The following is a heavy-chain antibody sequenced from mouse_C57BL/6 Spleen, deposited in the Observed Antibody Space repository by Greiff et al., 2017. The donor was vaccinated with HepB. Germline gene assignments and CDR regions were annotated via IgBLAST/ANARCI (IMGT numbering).Heavy chain of an antibody. Sequence: EVQLVESGGDLVKPGGSLKLSCAASGFTFSSYGMSWVRQTPDKRLEWVATISSGGSYTYYPDSVKGRFTISRDNAKNTLYLQMSSLKSEDTAMYYCSRHTGGSSPHYAMDYWGQGTSVTVSS. CDR2: ISSGGSYT. J-gene: IGHJ4*01. CDR3: SRHTGGSSPHYAMDY. V-gene: IGHV5-6*01. CDR1: GFTFSSYG. D-gene: IGHD1-1*01.